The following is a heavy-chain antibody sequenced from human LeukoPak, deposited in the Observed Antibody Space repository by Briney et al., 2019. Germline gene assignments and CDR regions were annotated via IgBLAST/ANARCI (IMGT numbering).Heavy chain of an antibody. CDR1: GFTFSSCA. J-gene: IGHJ4*02. CDR3: AKGGGYGSGSYHNFDY. V-gene: IGHV3-23*01. D-gene: IGHD3-10*01. Sequence: GGSLRLSCAASGFTFSSCAMSWVRQAPGKGLEWVSGISDGGNTYYADSVKGRFTIPRDNSKNTLYLQMNSLRAEDTAVYYCAKGGGYGSGSYHNFDYWGQGTLVTVSS. CDR2: ISDGGNT.